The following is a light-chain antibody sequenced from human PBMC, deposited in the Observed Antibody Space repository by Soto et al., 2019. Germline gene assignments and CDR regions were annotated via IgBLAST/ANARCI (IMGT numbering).Light chain of an antibody. V-gene: IGLV2-11*01. J-gene: IGLJ1*01. CDR1: SSDVGAYDF. CDR2: DVN. Sequence: QSALTQPRSVSGSPGQSVTVSCTGTSSDVGAYDFVSWYQQHPAKAPKLVIFDVNKRPSGVPDRFSGSRSGNTASLSISGRREEEEADYYCCSYPDNYTLYLFGTGTKLTVL. CDR3: CSYPDNYTLYL.